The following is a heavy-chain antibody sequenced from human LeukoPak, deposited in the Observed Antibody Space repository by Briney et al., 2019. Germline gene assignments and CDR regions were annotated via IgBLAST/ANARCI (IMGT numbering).Heavy chain of an antibody. CDR1: GYSFSIYW. J-gene: IGHJ6*04. CDR2: IYPGDSDT. CDR3: ARSGTSNYYEAGLDV. D-gene: IGHD3-22*01. V-gene: IGHV5-51*01. Sequence: GESLKTSLQASGYSFSIYWIGWVRQMPGKGLEWMGIIYPGDSDTRYSPSFQGQVTISADKSISTAYLQWSSLKASDTAMYYCARSGTSNYYEAGLDVWGKGTTVTVSS.